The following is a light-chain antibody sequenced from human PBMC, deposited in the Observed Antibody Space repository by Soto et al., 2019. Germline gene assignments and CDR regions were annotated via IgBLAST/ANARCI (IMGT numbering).Light chain of an antibody. CDR2: EGT. CDR3: YSYAGENLYV. V-gene: IGLV2-23*01. CDR1: SSYVGSYNL. J-gene: IGLJ1*01. Sequence: QSALTQPASVSASLGHSITIPCTGTSSYVGSYNLVSWFQQHPGKVRKLLIYEGTKRPSGLSDRFSCSKSGKTASLTISGLQAEDEADYYCYSYAGENLYVFGTGTKV.